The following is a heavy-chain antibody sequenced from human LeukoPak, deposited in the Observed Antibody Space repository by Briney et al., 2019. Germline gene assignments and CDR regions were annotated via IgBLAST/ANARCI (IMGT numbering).Heavy chain of an antibody. J-gene: IGHJ3*02. CDR3: ARGGYSYGFGAFDI. D-gene: IGHD5-18*01. CDR2: ISGSGGST. V-gene: IGHV3-23*01. Sequence: PGGTLRLSCAASGFTFSSYGMSWVRQAPGKGLEWVSAISGSGGSTYYADSVKGRFTISRDNSKNTLYLQMNSLRAEDTAVYYCARGGYSYGFGAFDIWGQGTMVTVSS. CDR1: GFTFSSYG.